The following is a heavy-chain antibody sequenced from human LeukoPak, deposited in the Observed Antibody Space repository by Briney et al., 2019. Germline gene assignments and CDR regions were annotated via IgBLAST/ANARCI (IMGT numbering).Heavy chain of an antibody. J-gene: IGHJ4*02. V-gene: IGHV3-9*01. CDR3: AKDNRRHYTSGPNPDSLH. Sequence: GGSLRLSCAGSGFIFNNYAMHWVRQPPGKGLEWVSGISWNSGSIDYADSAKGRFTISRDNAKNSLYLQMNSLRVEDTAFYYCAKDNRRHYTSGPNPDSLHWGQGALVTVSS. CDR2: ISWNSGSI. CDR1: GFIFNNYA. D-gene: IGHD6-19*01.